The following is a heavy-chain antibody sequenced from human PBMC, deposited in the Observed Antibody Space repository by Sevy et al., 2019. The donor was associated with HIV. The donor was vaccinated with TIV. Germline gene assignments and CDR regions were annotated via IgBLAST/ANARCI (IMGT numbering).Heavy chain of an antibody. D-gene: IGHD7-27*01. Sequence: SETLSLTCTVSGDSISGSSYYWGWIRQPPGKGLEWIGNMHYSGDTFYNPSLKNRVTISLDTSTNQFSLHLTSVTTADSAFYYCVASWGFTRFDYWGQGAPVTVSS. CDR1: GDSISGSSYY. V-gene: IGHV4-39*03. J-gene: IGHJ4*02. CDR3: VASWGFTRFDY. CDR2: MHYSGDT.